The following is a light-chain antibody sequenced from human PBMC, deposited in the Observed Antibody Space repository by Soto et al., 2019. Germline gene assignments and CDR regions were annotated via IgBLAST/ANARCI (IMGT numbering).Light chain of an antibody. V-gene: IGKV3-15*01. CDR2: AAS. CDR3: QYYNNWLAT. Sequence: EVVMTQSPATLSVSPGDKVSLSCRANQTISNPLAWYQQKPGQAPRLLIYAASTRATGGSARFSGSGSGTEFTLTISSLQSEDFTIYYCQYYNNWLATFGGGTKVDIK. CDR1: QTISNP. J-gene: IGKJ4*01.